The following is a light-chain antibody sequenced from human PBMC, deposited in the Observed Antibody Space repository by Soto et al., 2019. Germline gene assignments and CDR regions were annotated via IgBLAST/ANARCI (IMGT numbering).Light chain of an antibody. J-gene: IGLJ1*01. Sequence: SSPTQPAPLSGFPWQAIPHPFPWNNGAVGGYNYVSWYQQHPGKAPKLMIYDVSNRPSGVSNRFSGSKSGNTASLTISGLQAEDEADYYCSSYTSSSTLVFGTGTKVTVL. V-gene: IGLV2-14*01. CDR3: SSYTSSSTLV. CDR1: NGAVGGYNY. CDR2: DVS.